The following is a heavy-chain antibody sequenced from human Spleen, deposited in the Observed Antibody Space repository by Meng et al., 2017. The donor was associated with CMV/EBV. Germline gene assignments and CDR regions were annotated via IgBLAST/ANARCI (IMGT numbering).Heavy chain of an antibody. Sequence: GGSLRLSCAASGFTFTTYGMHWVRQAPGKGLEWVSFIRYDGSDKFYADSVRGRFTISRDNSKNTLYLQMSSLRADDTAMYYCTKARSNYDFWSGCEHWGQGTLVTVSS. CDR3: TKARSNYDFWSGCEH. V-gene: IGHV3-30*02. CDR1: GFTFTTYG. J-gene: IGHJ4*02. D-gene: IGHD3-3*01. CDR2: IRYDGSDK.